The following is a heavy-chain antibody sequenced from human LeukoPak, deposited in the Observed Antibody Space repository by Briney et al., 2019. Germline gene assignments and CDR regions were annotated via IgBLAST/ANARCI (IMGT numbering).Heavy chain of an antibody. Sequence: GGSLRLSCAASGFTFEDYGMHWVRQAPGKGLEWVSAISGSGGSTYYADSVKGRFTISRDNSKNTLYLQMNSLRAEDTAVYYCAKEHIVVVPAAAPPFDYWGQGTLVTVSS. CDR2: ISGSGGST. D-gene: IGHD2-2*01. CDR3: AKEHIVVVPAAAPPFDY. V-gene: IGHV3-23*01. CDR1: GFTFEDYG. J-gene: IGHJ4*02.